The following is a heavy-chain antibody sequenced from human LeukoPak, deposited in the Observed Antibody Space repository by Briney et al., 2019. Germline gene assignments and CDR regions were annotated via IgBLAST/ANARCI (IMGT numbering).Heavy chain of an antibody. CDR3: AGHPAEMNTL. CDR2: ISSSENYI. D-gene: IGHD5-24*01. V-gene: IGHV3-21*01. Sequence: PGGSLRLSCAASGLTFSNYRMNWVRQAPGKGLEWVSSISSSENYIYYADSMRGRFTISRDNAKNSVYPQMSSLSAEDTAVYYCAGHPAEMNTLWGQGTLVTVSS. J-gene: IGHJ4*02. CDR1: GLTFSNYR.